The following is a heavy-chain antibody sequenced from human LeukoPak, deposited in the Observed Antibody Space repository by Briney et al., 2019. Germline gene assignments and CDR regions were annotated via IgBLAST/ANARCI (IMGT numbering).Heavy chain of an antibody. V-gene: IGHV3-53*05. CDR3: AAEYSSGWYAH. CDR2: IYSGGST. CDR1: GFTVSSNY. D-gene: IGHD6-19*01. Sequence: PGGSLRLSCAASGFTVSSNYMSWVRQAPGKGLEWVSVIYSGGSTYYADSVKGRFTISRDNSKNTLYLQMGSLRAEDMAVYYCAAEYSSGWYAHWGQGTLVTVSS. J-gene: IGHJ5*02.